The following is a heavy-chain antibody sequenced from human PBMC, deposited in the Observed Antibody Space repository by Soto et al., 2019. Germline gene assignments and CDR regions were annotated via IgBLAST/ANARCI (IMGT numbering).Heavy chain of an antibody. CDR2: ISAHNGDT. CDR1: GYTFPNCG. V-gene: IGHV1-18*01. D-gene: IGHD2-8*01. J-gene: IGHJ4*02. CDR3: AISSRANWTILDY. Sequence: AAVKVSCKASGYTFPNCGITWVRQAPGQGLEWMGWISAHNGDTKYAQNLQGRVSMTTDTSTSTAYMELRSLTSDDTAVYYCAISSRANWTILDYWGEGTLVTASS.